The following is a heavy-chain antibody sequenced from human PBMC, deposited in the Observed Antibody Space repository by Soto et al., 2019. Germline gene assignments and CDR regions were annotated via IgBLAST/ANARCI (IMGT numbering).Heavy chain of an antibody. Sequence: QVQLVESGGGVVQPGRSLRLSCAASGFTFSSYAMHWVRQAPGKGLEWVAVISYDGSNKYYADSVKGRFTISRDNSKNTLYLQMNSLRAEDTAVYYCARAASDYYDSSGYFDYWGQGTLVTVSS. CDR1: GFTFSSYA. D-gene: IGHD3-22*01. CDR3: ARAASDYYDSSGYFDY. J-gene: IGHJ4*02. V-gene: IGHV3-30-3*01. CDR2: ISYDGSNK.